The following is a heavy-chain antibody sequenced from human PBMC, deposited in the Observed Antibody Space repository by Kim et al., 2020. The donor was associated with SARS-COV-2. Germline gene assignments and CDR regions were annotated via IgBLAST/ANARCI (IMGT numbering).Heavy chain of an antibody. CDR3: ARRYYDSSGYYSEANYFDY. D-gene: IGHD3-22*01. J-gene: IGHJ4*02. Sequence: GGSLRLSCAASGFTFSDYYMSWIRQAPGKGLEWVSYISSSSSYTNYADSVKGRFTISRDNAKNSLYLQMNSLRAEDTAVYYCARRYYDSSGYYSEANYFDYWGQGTLVTVSS. CDR1: GFTFSDYY. V-gene: IGHV3-11*06. CDR2: ISSSSSYT.